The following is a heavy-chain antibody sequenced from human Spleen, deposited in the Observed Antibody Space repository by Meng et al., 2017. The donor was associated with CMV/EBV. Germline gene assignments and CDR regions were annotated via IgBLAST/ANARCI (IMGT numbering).Heavy chain of an antibody. Sequence: RYRLRWVRQAPVQWLEWMGWISAYNGNTNYAQKLQGRVTMTTDTSTSTAYMELRSLSSDDTAVYYCARSTLGDIVVVPAAIENYFDYWGQGTLVTVSS. CDR2: ISAYNGNT. V-gene: IGHV1-18*01. D-gene: IGHD2-2*02. CDR1: RYR. CDR3: ARSTLGDIVVVPAAIENYFDY. J-gene: IGHJ4*02.